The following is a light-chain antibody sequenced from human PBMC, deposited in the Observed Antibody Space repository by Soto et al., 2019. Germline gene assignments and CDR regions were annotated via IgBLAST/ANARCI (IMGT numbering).Light chain of an antibody. V-gene: IGKV3-20*01. Sequence: EIVLTQSPGTLSLSPGERATLSCRASQSVSSSYLAWYQQKPGQAPRLLIYGASSRATGIPDRFSGSGSGTDFTLTISRVEPEDFELYYCPQYGSSSITFGHGTRLEIK. CDR1: QSVSSSY. CDR2: GAS. CDR3: PQYGSSSIT. J-gene: IGKJ5*01.